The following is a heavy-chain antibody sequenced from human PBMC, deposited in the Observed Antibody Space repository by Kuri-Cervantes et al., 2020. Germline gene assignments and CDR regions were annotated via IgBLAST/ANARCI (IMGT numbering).Heavy chain of an antibody. Sequence: GGSLRLSCAASGFTFSDLYMSWIRQAPGKGLEWVSYINPSGSTVYYADSVKGRFTISRDNAKNSLYLQVNSLRAEDTAVYYCARGHYGLDVWGQGTTVTVSS. J-gene: IGHJ6*02. CDR1: GFTFSDLY. CDR2: INPSGSTV. V-gene: IGHV3-11*01. CDR3: ARGHYGLDV.